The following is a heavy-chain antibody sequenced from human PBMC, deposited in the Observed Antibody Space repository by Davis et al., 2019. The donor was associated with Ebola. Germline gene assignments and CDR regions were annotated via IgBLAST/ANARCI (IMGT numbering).Heavy chain of an antibody. CDR3: ARRDGERDFDF. CDR2: IYPGDSDT. Sequence: GESLKISCKGSGYSFTSHWIGWVRQMPGKGLEWMGSIYPGDSDTRSSPSFEGQVTTSVDKSISTAYLQWSSLKASDTATYYCARRDGERDFDFWGQGTLVTVSS. D-gene: IGHD4-17*01. J-gene: IGHJ4*02. V-gene: IGHV5-51*01. CDR1: GYSFTSHW.